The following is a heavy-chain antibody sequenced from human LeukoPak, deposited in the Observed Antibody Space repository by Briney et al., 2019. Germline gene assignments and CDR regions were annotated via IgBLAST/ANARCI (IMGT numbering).Heavy chain of an antibody. CDR3: ASLYSGSYYSY. V-gene: IGHV4-34*01. CDR1: GGSFTVYY. J-gene: IGHJ4*02. Sequence: SQTLSLTCAVYGGSFTVYYWSWIRQPPGEGLEWIGSIYYSGSTYNNTSLKRRVTISVDTSKNQFSLKLSSVTAADTAVYYCASLYSGSYYSYWGQGILVTVSS. CDR2: IYYSGST. D-gene: IGHD1-26*01.